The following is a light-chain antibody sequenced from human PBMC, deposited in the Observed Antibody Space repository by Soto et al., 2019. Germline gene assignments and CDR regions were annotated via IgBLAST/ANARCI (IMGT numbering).Light chain of an antibody. Sequence: QSALTQPRSVSGSPGQSVTISCTGTSSDVGAYNYVSWYQHHPGKAPQLMIYDVSKRPSGVPDRFSGSKSGNTASLTISGLQAEDEADYYCCSYTSISTGVLFGGGTQLTVL. V-gene: IGLV2-11*01. CDR1: SSDVGAYNY. CDR3: CSYTSISTGVL. CDR2: DVS. J-gene: IGLJ2*01.